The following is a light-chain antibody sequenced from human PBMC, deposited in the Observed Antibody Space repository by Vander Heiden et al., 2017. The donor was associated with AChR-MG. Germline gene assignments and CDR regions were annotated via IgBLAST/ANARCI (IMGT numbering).Light chain of an antibody. CDR3: SSYTTTITPVV. Sequence: QSALTQPASVSGSPRQSITISCTGTSDDVGGSNYVSWYQHHPDQAPKLVIYDVYSRPSGVSHRFSGSKFGNTASLTISGLQPEDEADYFCSSYTTTITPVVFGGGTKLTVL. CDR1: SDDVGGSNY. CDR2: DVY. J-gene: IGLJ2*01. V-gene: IGLV2-14*03.